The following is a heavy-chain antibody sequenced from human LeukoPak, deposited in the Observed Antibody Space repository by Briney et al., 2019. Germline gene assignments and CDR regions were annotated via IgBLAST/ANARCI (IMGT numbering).Heavy chain of an antibody. J-gene: IGHJ4*02. D-gene: IGHD3-22*01. CDR2: IWYGGSNK. CDR3: ARSYYYDSSHTVDY. V-gene: IGHV3-33*08. CDR1: GFTFSSYG. Sequence: PGRSLRLSCAASGFTFSSYGMHWVRQAPGKGLEWVAVIWYGGSNKYYADSVKGRFTISRDNSKNTLYLQMNSLRAEDTAVYYCARSYYYDSSHTVDYWGQGTLVTVSS.